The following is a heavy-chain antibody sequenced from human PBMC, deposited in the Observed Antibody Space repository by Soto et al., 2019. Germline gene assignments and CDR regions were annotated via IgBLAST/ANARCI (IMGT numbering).Heavy chain of an antibody. V-gene: IGHV4-59*01. CDR3: ARVIITGTTVTSYYYYGMDV. D-gene: IGHD4-4*01. Sequence: PSETLSLTCTVSGGSISSYYWSWIRQPPGKGLDWIGYIYYSGSTNYNPSLKSRVSISVDRSKNQFSLKLSSVTAADTAVYYCARVIITGTTVTSYYYYGMDVWGQGTTVTVSS. J-gene: IGHJ6*02. CDR2: IYYSGST. CDR1: GGSISSYY.